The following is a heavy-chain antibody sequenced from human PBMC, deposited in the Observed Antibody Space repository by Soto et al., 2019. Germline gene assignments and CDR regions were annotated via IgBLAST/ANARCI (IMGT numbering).Heavy chain of an antibody. CDR2: IYSGGST. D-gene: IGHD3-10*01. CDR3: ARGPAWYYYGSGSYYNPGYFDY. Sequence: GGSLRLSCAASGFTVSSNYMSWVRQAPGKGLEWVSVIYSGGSTYYADSVKGRFTISRDNSKNTLYLQMNSLRAEDTAVYYCARGPAWYYYGSGSYYNPGYFDYWGQGTLVTVSS. CDR1: GFTVSSNY. J-gene: IGHJ4*02. V-gene: IGHV3-53*01.